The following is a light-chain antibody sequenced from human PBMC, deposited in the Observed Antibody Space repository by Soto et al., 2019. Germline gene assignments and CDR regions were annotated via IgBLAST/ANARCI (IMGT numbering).Light chain of an antibody. V-gene: IGLV2-11*01. Sequence: QSVLTQPRSVSGSLGQSVTISCTGTGADIGVADFVSWYQQHPGTAPKLMVYDVTVRPSGVPDRFSGSKSGNTASLTISGLQAEDEADYFCCSYADTSVYVFGSGTKVTVL. CDR1: GADIGVADF. J-gene: IGLJ1*01. CDR2: DVT. CDR3: CSYADTSVYV.